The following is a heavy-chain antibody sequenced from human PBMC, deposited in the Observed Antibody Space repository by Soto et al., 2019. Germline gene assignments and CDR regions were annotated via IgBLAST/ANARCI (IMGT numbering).Heavy chain of an antibody. J-gene: IGHJ6*03. CDR2: ISGSGGST. Sequence: GGSLRLSCAASGFTFSSYGMSWVRQAPGKGLEWVSAISGSGGSTYYADSAKGRFTISRDNSKNTLYLQMNSLRAEDTAVYYWAKDGPPSYYYYMDVWGKGTTVTVSS. CDR3: AKDGPPSYYYYMDV. CDR1: GFTFSSYG. V-gene: IGHV3-23*01.